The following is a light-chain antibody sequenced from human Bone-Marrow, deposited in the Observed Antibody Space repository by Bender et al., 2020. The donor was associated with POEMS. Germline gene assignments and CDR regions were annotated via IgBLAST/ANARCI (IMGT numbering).Light chain of an antibody. CDR1: TLPNQY. Sequence: SFELTQSPSVSVSPGETARITCSGDTLPNQYGYWYQQKSGQAPLLIIYKDDKRPSGIPERFSGSNSGTTVTLTISGVQAEDEADYYCQTTDSSGPSVLFGGGTRLTVL. J-gene: IGLJ2*01. CDR3: QTTDSSGPSVL. CDR2: KDD. V-gene: IGLV3-25*03.